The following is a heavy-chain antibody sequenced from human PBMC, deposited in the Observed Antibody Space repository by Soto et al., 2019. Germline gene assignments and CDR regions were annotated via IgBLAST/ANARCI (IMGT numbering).Heavy chain of an antibody. CDR2: MSPSGAEK. D-gene: IGHD1-20*01. V-gene: IGHV3-30-3*01. CDR3: ALDNIPGAPDYFDH. CDR1: GFSFSTNV. J-gene: IGHJ4*02. Sequence: QVPLVESGGDVVQPGTSLRLSCAASGFSFSTNVLHWVRQAPGKGLEWVAVMSPSGAEKYYTDSVKGRFTISRDNSKNTRYLQMNSLTTDDTAVYYCALDNIPGAPDYFDHWGQGTLVTVSS.